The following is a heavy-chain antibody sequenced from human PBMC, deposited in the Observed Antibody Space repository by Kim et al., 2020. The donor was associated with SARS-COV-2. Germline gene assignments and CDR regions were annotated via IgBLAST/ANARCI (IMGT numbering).Heavy chain of an antibody. Sequence: ASVKVSCKASGYTFTDYSIHWVRQAPGQGLEWLGWINEGNGNRIYSQNFQGRVTFIRDTSANTMNMELSSLRSEDTAVYYCVRAFLHPHENWGQGTLVTV. J-gene: IGHJ4*02. CDR1: GYTFTDYS. CDR3: VRAFLHPHEN. V-gene: IGHV1-3*01. CDR2: INEGNGNR.